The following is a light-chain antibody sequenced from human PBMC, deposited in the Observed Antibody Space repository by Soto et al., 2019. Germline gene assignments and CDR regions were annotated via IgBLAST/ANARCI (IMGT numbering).Light chain of an antibody. CDR2: EVS. CDR3: CSYAGSNNLV. Sequence: QSVLTQPPSASGSPGQSVTISCTGTSSDVGGYKYVSWYQQHPGKAPTLMIFEVSKRPSGVPDRFSGSKSGNTASLTVSGLQAEDEADYYCCSYAGSNNLVFGGGTQLTVL. V-gene: IGLV2-8*01. J-gene: IGLJ2*01. CDR1: SSDVGGYKY.